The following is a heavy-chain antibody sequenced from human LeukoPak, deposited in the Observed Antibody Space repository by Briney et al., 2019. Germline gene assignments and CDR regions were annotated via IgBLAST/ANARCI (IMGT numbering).Heavy chain of an antibody. CDR2: IYNSGST. V-gene: IGHV4-59*08. CDR3: ARHGWLQFTSDAFDI. D-gene: IGHD5-24*01. Sequence: SETLSLTCTVSGGSISIYYWSWIRQPPGKGLEWIGHIYNSGSTNYSPSLKSRVTISVDTSKNQFSLKLSSVTAADTAVYYCARHGWLQFTSDAFDIWGQGTMVTVSS. J-gene: IGHJ3*02. CDR1: GGSISIYY.